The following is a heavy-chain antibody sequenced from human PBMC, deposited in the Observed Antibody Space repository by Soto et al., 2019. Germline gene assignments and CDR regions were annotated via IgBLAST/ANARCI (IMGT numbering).Heavy chain of an antibody. D-gene: IGHD3-22*01. J-gene: IGHJ4*02. Sequence: SVKVSCKASGGTFSSYAISWVRQAPGQGLEWTGGIIPIFGTANYAQKFQGRVTITADESTSTAYMELSSLRSEDTAVYYCATPYYYYDSSGYFWPFDYWGQGTLVTVSS. CDR3: ATPYYYYDSSGYFWPFDY. V-gene: IGHV1-69*13. CDR1: GGTFSSYA. CDR2: IIPIFGTA.